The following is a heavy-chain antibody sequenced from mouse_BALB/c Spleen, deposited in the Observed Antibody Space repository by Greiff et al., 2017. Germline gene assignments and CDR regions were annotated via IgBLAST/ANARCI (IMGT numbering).Heavy chain of an antibody. V-gene: IGHV14-3*02. Sequence: EVKLVESGAELVKPGASVKLSCTASGFNIKDTYMHWVKQRPEQGLEWIGRIDPANGNTKYDPKFQGKATITADTSSNTAYLQLSSLTSEDTAVYYCARWYYGSSYGTYWGQGTLVTVSA. D-gene: IGHD1-1*01. CDR1: GFNIKDTY. CDR2: IDPANGNT. J-gene: IGHJ3*01. CDR3: ARWYYGSSYGTY.